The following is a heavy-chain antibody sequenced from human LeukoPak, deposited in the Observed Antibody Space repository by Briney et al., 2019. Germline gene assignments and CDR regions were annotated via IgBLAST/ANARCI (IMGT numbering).Heavy chain of an antibody. J-gene: IGHJ5*02. CDR2: ISSSGSTI. CDR1: GFTFSDYY. V-gene: IGHV3-11*04. Sequence: PGGSLRLSCAASGFTFSDYYMSWIRQAPGKGLEWVSYISSSGSTIYYADSVKGRFTISRDNAKNSLYLQMNSLRAEDTAVYYCARIVITIFGVVIRWFDPWGQGTLVTVSS. D-gene: IGHD3-3*01. CDR3: ARIVITIFGVVIRWFDP.